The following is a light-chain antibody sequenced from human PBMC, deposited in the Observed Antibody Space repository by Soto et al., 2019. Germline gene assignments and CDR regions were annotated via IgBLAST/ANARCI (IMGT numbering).Light chain of an antibody. V-gene: IGKV3-15*01. Sequence: ITQSTATVSVSPGESATLSFRASQNIYYNVAWYQHRPGQAPRLLIYRASTRAPGVPARFSGSGSGTEFTLTISSLQPEDFTVYSCLQYHNLWAFGQGTKVDIK. J-gene: IGKJ1*01. CDR2: RAS. CDR1: QNIYYN. CDR3: LQYHNLWA.